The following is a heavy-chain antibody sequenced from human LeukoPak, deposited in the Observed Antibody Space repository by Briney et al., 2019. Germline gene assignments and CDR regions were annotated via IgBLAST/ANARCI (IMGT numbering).Heavy chain of an antibody. J-gene: IGHJ4*02. CDR3: ARVCSGGSYYPDDY. CDR2: MYSGST. D-gene: IGHD2-15*01. V-gene: IGHV4-39*07. CDR1: GGSISSSSYY. Sequence: SETPSLTCTVSGGSISSSSYYWGWIRQPPGKGLEWIGSMYSGSTYYNPSLKSRVTISVDTSKNQFSLKLSSVTAADTAVYYCARVCSGGSYYPDDYWGQGTLVTVSS.